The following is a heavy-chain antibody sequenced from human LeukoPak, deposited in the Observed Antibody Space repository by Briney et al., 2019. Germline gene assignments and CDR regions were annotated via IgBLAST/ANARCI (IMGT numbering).Heavy chain of an antibody. D-gene: IGHD2-15*01. V-gene: IGHV3-21*01. CDR1: GFTFSSYN. J-gene: IGHJ4*02. CDR2: ISTSNSYI. CDR3: ARDRERYCSGGSCSNFDY. Sequence: GGSLRLSCAASGFTFSSYNMNWVRQAPGKGLEWVSSISTSNSYIYYADSVKGRFTISRDNAKSSLYLQMNSLRAEDTAVYYCARDRERYCSGGSCSNFDYWGQGTLVSVSS.